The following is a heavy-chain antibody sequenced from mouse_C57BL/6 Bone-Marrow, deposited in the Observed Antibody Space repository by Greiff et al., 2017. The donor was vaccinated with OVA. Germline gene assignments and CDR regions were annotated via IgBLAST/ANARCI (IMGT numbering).Heavy chain of an antibody. CDR2: IDPNTGGT. CDR3: ARGGFSWFAY. Sequence: VQLQQSGAELVKPGASVKLSCKASGYTFTSYWMHWVKQRPGRGLEWIGRIDPNTGGTKYTEKFKSKATLTVDNPSRTAYLQLISLTSEDSAVYYYARGGFSWFAYGGQGTLVTVSA. CDR1: GYTFTSYW. J-gene: IGHJ3*01. V-gene: IGHV1-72*01.